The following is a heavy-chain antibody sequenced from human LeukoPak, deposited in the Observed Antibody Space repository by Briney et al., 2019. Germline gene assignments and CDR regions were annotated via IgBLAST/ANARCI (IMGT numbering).Heavy chain of an antibody. CDR3: AQGINQYALPDY. Sequence: PGGSLRLSCAAAGFMFSNYGMSWVRQAPGKGLEWVSGISDTGDTTVYADSVKGRFTISRDNSRNTLYLQINSLRGEDTAVYYCAQGINQYALPDYWGQGTLVTVSS. CDR2: ISDTGDTT. CDR1: GFMFSNYG. V-gene: IGHV3-23*01. D-gene: IGHD1-14*01. J-gene: IGHJ4*02.